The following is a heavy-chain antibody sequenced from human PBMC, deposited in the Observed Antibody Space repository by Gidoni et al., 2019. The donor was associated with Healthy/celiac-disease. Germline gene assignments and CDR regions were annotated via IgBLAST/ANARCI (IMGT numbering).Heavy chain of an antibody. J-gene: IGHJ3*02. CDR1: GFTFSSYG. Sequence: QVQLVESGGGVVQPGRSLRLSCAASGFTFSSYGMHWVRQAPGKGLEWVAVISYDGSNKYYADSVKGRFTISRDNSKNTLYLQMNSLRAEDTALYYCAKEGLTIFGVVISEFAFDIWGQGTMVTVSS. V-gene: IGHV3-30*18. D-gene: IGHD3-3*01. CDR2: ISYDGSNK. CDR3: AKEGLTIFGVVISEFAFDI.